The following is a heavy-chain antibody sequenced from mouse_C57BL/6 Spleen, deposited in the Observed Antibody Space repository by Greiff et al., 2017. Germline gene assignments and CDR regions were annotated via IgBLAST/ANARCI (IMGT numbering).Heavy chain of an antibody. Sequence: QVQLQQPGAELVRPGTSVKLSCKASGYTFTSYWMHWVKQRPGQGLEWIGVIDPSDSYTNYNQKVKGKATLTVDTSSSTAYMQLSSLTSEDSAVYYCARGGYYGNYDYAMDYWGQGTSVTVSS. CDR2: IDPSDSYT. CDR1: GYTFTSYW. J-gene: IGHJ4*01. CDR3: ARGGYYGNYDYAMDY. D-gene: IGHD2-1*01. V-gene: IGHV1-59*01.